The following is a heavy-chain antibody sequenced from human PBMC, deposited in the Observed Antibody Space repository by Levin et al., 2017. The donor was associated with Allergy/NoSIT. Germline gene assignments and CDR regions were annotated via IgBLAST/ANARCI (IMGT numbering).Heavy chain of an antibody. CDR2: IYYSGST. Sequence: SQTLSLPCTVSGGSVRSGSYYWSWIRQPPGKGLEWIGYIYYSGSTNYNPSLKSRVTISVDTSKNQFSLKLSSVTAADTAVYYCARLVESSGWYWGDYWGQGTLVTVSS. V-gene: IGHV4-61*01. CDR1: GGSVRSGSYY. CDR3: ARLVESSGWYWGDY. J-gene: IGHJ4*02. D-gene: IGHD6-19*01.